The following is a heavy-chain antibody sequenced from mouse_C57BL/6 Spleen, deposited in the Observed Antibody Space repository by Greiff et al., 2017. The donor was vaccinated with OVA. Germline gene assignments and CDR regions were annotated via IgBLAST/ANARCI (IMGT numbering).Heavy chain of an antibody. D-gene: IGHD1-1*01. V-gene: IGHV1-80*01. CDR1: GYAFSSYW. J-gene: IGHJ2*01. Sequence: VQLQESGAELVKPGASVKISCKASGYAFSSYWMNWVKQRPGKGLEWIGQIYPGDGDTNYNGKFKGKATLTADKSSSTAYMQLSSLTSEDSAVYFCARRGGREGFDYWGQGTTLTVSS. CDR3: ARRGGREGFDY. CDR2: IYPGDGDT.